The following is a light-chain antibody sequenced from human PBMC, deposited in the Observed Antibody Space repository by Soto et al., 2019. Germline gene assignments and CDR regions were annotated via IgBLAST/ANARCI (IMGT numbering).Light chain of an antibody. Sequence: DIQMTQSPSTLSASVEDRVTMTCRASQTIRNWLAWYQQRPGKAPKLLIYKASTLESGVPSRFSGSGSGTEFTLSISSLQPDDFATYYCHQYDSYPLTFGGGTKVEI. CDR1: QTIRNW. CDR2: KAS. J-gene: IGKJ4*01. V-gene: IGKV1-5*03. CDR3: HQYDSYPLT.